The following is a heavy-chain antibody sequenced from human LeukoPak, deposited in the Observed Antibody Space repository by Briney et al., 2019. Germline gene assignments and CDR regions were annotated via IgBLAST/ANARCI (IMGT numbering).Heavy chain of an antibody. J-gene: IGHJ4*02. Sequence: ASVKVSCKASGYTFTGYYMHWVRQAPGPGLEWMGWINPNSGGTNYAQKFQARVTMTRDTSISPAYMELSRLRSDDTAVYYCARVPRYEFWSGYYGTSTVTGEFDYWGQGTLVTVSS. CDR3: ARVPRYEFWSGYYGTSTVTGEFDY. CDR2: INPNSGGT. CDR1: GYTFTGYY. V-gene: IGHV1-2*02. D-gene: IGHD3-3*01.